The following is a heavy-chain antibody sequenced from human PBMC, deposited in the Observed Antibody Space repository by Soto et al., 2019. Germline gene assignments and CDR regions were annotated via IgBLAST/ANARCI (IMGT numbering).Heavy chain of an antibody. CDR2: IYSGGST. V-gene: IGHV3-66*01. D-gene: IGHD4-17*01. CDR1: GLTVSSSY. CDR3: ARVGRYGDGDPLDI. Sequence: EVQLVESGGGLVQPGGSLRLSCGVSGLTVSSSYMSWVRQAPGKGLEWVSSIYSGGSTYFADSVKGRFTISRDSVKNTLYLHMNSLRVEDTAVYYCARVGRYGDGDPLDIWGQGTMVTVSS. J-gene: IGHJ3*02.